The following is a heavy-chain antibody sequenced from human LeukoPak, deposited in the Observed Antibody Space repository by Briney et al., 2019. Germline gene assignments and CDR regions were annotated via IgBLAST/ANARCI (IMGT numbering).Heavy chain of an antibody. CDR2: IRYDGSNK. D-gene: IGHD3-22*01. V-gene: IGHV3-30*02. Sequence: GGSLRLSCAASGFTFSSYGMHWVRQAPGKGLEWVAFIRYDGSNKYYADSVKGRFTISRDNSKNTLYLQMNSLRAEDTAVYYCATHYYDSSGYYFDAFDIWAKGQWSPSLQ. CDR1: GFTFSSYG. J-gene: IGHJ3*02. CDR3: ATHYYDSSGYYFDAFDI.